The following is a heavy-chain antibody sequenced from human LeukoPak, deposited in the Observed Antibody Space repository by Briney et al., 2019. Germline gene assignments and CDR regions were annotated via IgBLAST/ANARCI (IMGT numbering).Heavy chain of an antibody. Sequence: APVKVSCKASGYTFTSYGISWVRQAPGQGLEWMGWISAYNGNTNYAQKLQGRVTMTTDTSTSTAYMELRSLRSDDTAVYYCARDAGGGNSAYYMDVWGKGTTVTVSS. CDR3: ARDAGGGNSAYYMDV. J-gene: IGHJ6*03. D-gene: IGHD4-23*01. V-gene: IGHV1-18*01. CDR2: ISAYNGNT. CDR1: GYTFTSYG.